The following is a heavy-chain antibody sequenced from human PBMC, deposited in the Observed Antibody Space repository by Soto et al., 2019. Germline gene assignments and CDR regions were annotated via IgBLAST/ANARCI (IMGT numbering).Heavy chain of an antibody. CDR3: ARGTRSGSYYYYGLDV. CDR2: IIPIFGTA. J-gene: IGHJ6*02. CDR1: AGTFSSYA. Sequence: SGKVCFKAAAGTFSSYAISWGRQAPGQGLEWMGGIIPIFGTANYARRFQGRVTITADKSTSTAYMELRSLRSEDTAVYYCARGTRSGSYYYYGLDVWGQGTTVTVSS. V-gene: IGHV1-69*06. D-gene: IGHD1-26*01.